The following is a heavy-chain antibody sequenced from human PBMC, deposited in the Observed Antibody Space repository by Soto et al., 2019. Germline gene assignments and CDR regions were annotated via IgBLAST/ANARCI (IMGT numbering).Heavy chain of an antibody. V-gene: IGHV3-21*01. CDR2: ISSSSSYI. Sequence: GGSLRLSCAASGFTFSSYSMNWVRQAPGKGLEWVSSISSSSSYIYYADSVKGRFTISRDNAKNSLYLQMNSLRAEDTAVYYCARSRDTATQAFDIWGQGTMVTVSS. D-gene: IGHD5-18*01. CDR1: GFTFSSYS. CDR3: ARSRDTATQAFDI. J-gene: IGHJ3*02.